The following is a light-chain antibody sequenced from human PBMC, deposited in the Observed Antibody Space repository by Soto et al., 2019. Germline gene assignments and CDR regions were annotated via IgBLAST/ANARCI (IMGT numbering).Light chain of an antibody. V-gene: IGLV2-14*03. Sequence: QSVLTQPASVSGSPGQSITISCTGTSSDVGGFNYVSWYQQHPGKAPKLMIYDVTNRPSGVSYRFSGSKSGNTASLTISGLQAEDEADYYCNSYTSSSTYVFGNG. CDR2: DVT. CDR3: NSYTSSSTYV. J-gene: IGLJ1*01. CDR1: SSDVGGFNY.